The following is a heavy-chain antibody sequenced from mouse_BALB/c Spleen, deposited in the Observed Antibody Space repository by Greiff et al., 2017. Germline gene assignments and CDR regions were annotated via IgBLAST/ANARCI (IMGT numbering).Heavy chain of an antibody. CDR3: ARKYGNYYAMDY. CDR2: IYPGDGDT. CDR1: GYAFSSYW. J-gene: IGHJ4*01. D-gene: IGHD2-10*02. Sequence: QVQLQQSGDDLVKPGSSVKISCKASGYAFSSYWMNWVKQRPGQGLEWIGQIYPGDGDTNYNGKFKGKATLTADKSSSTAYMQLSSLTSEDSAVYFCARKYGNYYAMDYWGQGTSVTVSS. V-gene: IGHV1-80*01.